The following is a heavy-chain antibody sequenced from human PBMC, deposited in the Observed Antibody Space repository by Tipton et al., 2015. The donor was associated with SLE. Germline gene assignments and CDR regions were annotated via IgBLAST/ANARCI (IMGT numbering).Heavy chain of an antibody. Sequence: TLSLTCTVSGDSINSHYWSWIRQPPGKGLEWIGYIYYSGSTNYNPSLKSRVTISVDTSKNQFSLKLSSVTAADTAVYYCARGTRGVIYYWGQGTLVTVSS. CDR1: GDSINSHY. V-gene: IGHV4-59*11. D-gene: IGHD3-10*01. CDR2: IYYSGST. J-gene: IGHJ4*02. CDR3: ARGTRGVIYY.